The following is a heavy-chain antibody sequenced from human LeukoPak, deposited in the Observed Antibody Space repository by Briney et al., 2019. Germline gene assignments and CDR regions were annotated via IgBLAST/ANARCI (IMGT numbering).Heavy chain of an antibody. D-gene: IGHD3-10*01. V-gene: IGHV3-23*01. J-gene: IGHJ4*02. CDR1: GFTFSSYG. Sequence: GSLRLSCAASGFTFSSYGMSWVRQAPGKGLEWVSAISGSGGSTYYADSVKGRFTISRDNSKNTLHLQMNSLRAEDTAVYYCAKQVRGVQGIGDYWGQGTLVTVSS. CDR3: AKQVRGVQGIGDY. CDR2: ISGSGGST.